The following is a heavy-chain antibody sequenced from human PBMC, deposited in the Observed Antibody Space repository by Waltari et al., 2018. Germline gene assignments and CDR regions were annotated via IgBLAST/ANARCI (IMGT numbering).Heavy chain of an antibody. CDR3: AKDWGSGWPRGAFDI. CDR1: GFTFDDYA. Sequence: EVQLVESGGGLVQPGRSLRLSCAASGFTFDDYAMHWVRPAPGKGLEWVSGISWNSGSIGYADSVKGRFTISRDNAKNSLYLQMNSLRAEDMALYYCAKDWGSGWPRGAFDIWGQGTMVTVSS. D-gene: IGHD6-19*01. J-gene: IGHJ3*02. V-gene: IGHV3-9*03. CDR2: ISWNSGSI.